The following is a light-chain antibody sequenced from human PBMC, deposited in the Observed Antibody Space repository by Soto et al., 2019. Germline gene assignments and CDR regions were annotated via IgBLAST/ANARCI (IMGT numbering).Light chain of an antibody. V-gene: IGKV3-20*01. CDR2: GAS. Sequence: ETVLTQSPGTLSLSPGERATLSCRTSQSVTSSYLAWYQQKPGQAPRLLIYGASTRATGIPDRFSGSGSGTDFTLTISRLEPEDFAVYYCQRYGGSPWTFGPGTKVDIK. J-gene: IGKJ1*01. CDR1: QSVTSSY. CDR3: QRYGGSPWT.